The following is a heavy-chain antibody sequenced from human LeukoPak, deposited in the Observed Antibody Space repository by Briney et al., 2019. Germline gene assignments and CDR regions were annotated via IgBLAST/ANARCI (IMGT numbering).Heavy chain of an antibody. CDR3: ARHEDIVTPFDY. CDR2: VYYSGST. D-gene: IGHD2-15*01. CDR1: GGSISSGSYY. J-gene: IGHJ4*02. V-gene: IGHV4-39*01. Sequence: NPSETLSLTCTVSGGSISSGSYYWGWIRQPPGKGLEYIGSVYYSGSTYYNPSLKSRVTISVDTSKNQFSLKLSSVTAADTALYYCARHEDIVTPFDYWGQGTLVTVSS.